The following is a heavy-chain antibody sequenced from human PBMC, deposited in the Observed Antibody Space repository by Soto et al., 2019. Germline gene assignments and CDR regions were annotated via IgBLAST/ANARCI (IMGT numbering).Heavy chain of an antibody. CDR2: ISSSSSYI. J-gene: IGHJ5*02. V-gene: IGHV3-21*01. D-gene: IGHD3-16*01. CDR1: GFTFSSYS. CDR3: ARDLREGFDP. Sequence: GGPLRLCCSASGFTFSSYSMNWVRQAPGKGLEWVSSISSSSSYIYYADSVKGRFTISRDNAKNSLYLQMNSLRAEDTAVYYCARDLREGFDPWGQGTLVTVSS.